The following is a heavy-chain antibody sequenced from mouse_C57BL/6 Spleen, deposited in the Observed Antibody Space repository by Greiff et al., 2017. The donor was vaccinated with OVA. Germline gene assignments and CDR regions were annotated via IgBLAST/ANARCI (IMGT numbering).Heavy chain of an antibody. CDR2: SHPNSGST. CDR1: GYTFTSYW. Sequence: QVQLKESGAELVKPGASVKLSCKASGYTFTSYWMHWVKQRPGQGLEWIGMSHPNSGSTNYNEKFKSKATLTVDKSSSTAYMQPISLTSEDSAVYYCANYGSSFDCGGQGTTLTVSS. D-gene: IGHD1-1*01. V-gene: IGHV1-64*01. CDR3: ANYGSSFDC. J-gene: IGHJ2*01.